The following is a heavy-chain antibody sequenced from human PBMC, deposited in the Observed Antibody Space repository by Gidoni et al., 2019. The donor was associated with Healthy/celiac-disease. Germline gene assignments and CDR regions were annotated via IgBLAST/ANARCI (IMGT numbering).Heavy chain of an antibody. CDR2: ISYDGSNK. CDR3: AKDVTRGMVRGAGY. Sequence: QVQLVESGGGVVQPGRSLRLSCAASGFTFSSYGMHWVRQAPGKGLEWVAVISYDGSNKYYADSVKGRFTISRDNSKNTLYLQMNSLRAEDTAVYYCAKDVTRGMVRGAGYWGQGTLVTVSS. J-gene: IGHJ4*02. CDR1: GFTFSSYG. D-gene: IGHD3-10*01. V-gene: IGHV3-30*18.